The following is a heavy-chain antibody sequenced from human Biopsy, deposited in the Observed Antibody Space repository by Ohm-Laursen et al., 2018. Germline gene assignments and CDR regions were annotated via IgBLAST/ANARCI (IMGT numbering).Heavy chain of an antibody. V-gene: IGHV3-11*01. CDR1: RFTFSDYF. CDR3: ARGGWGFEFDA. Sequence: SLRLSCAASRFTFSDYFMSWIRQAPGKGLEWVSCISSSGISAHYADSVKGRFTISRDNAKNSLSLQMNSLRAEDTAIYYCARGGWGFEFDAWGKGTLVAVSS. D-gene: IGHD6-19*01. J-gene: IGHJ4*02. CDR2: ISSSGISA.